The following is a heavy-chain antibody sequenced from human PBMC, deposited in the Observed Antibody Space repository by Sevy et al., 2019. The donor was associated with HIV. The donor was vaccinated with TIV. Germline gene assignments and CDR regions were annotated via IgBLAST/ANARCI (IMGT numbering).Heavy chain of an antibody. CDR1: GGTLTTYA. Sequence: ASVKVSCKASGGTLTTYAISWVRQAPGQGLEWMGGIIPMFGTTIFAQKFQGRVTLTTDESTSTAYMELRSLRAADTAVYYCAIYNYDGSGYSPLYYYGLDVWGQGTTVTVSS. CDR3: AIYNYDGSGYSPLYYYGLDV. CDR2: IIPMFGTT. J-gene: IGHJ6*02. V-gene: IGHV1-69*05. D-gene: IGHD3-22*01.